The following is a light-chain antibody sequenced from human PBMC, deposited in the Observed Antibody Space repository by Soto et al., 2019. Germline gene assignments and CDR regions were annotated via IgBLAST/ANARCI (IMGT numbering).Light chain of an antibody. CDR3: AAWDDSLNGYV. V-gene: IGLV1-44*01. J-gene: IGLJ1*01. CDR1: NSNIGSNT. CDR2: SNN. Sequence: VLTQPPSASGTPGRRVTISCSGSNSNIGSNTVNWYQQLPGTAPKLLIYSNNQRPSGVPDRFSGSKSGTSASLAISGLQSEDEADYYCAAWDDSLNGYVFGTGTKVTVL.